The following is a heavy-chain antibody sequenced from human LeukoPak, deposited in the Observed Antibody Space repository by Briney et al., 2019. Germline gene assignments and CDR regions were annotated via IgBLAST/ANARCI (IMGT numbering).Heavy chain of an antibody. CDR2: ISSSGST. J-gene: IGHJ4*02. CDR3: ARDRSDGSGYYGYYFDY. V-gene: IGHV4-59*01. CDR1: GGSLSGYY. Sequence: SETLSLTCTVSGGSLSGYYWSWIRQPPGKGLEWIGYISSSGSTKYNPSLKSRVTTSLDTSKNQFSLKLTSVTAADTAVYYCARDRSDGSGYYGYYFDYWGQGTLVSVSS. D-gene: IGHD3-22*01.